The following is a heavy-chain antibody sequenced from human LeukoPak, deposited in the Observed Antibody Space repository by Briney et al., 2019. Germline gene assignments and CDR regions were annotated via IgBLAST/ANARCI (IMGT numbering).Heavy chain of an antibody. CDR1: GFTFSHYW. CDR2: IKRDGSEK. Sequence: GGSLRLSCAASGFTFSHYWMSWVRQAPGKGLEWLANIKRDGSEKNYVDSVKGRFTISRDNAKNSLYLQMNSQRAEDTAIYYCARDQGALDIWGQGTMVTVSS. CDR3: ARDQGALDI. J-gene: IGHJ3*02. V-gene: IGHV3-7*01.